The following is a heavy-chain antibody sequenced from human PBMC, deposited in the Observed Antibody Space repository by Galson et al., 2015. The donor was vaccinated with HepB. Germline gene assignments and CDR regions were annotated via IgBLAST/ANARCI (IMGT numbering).Heavy chain of an antibody. CDR1: GFTFSSYA. J-gene: IGHJ4*02. CDR2: ISGSGGST. D-gene: IGHD3-10*01. V-gene: IGHV3-23*01. CDR3: AKVRTGLWFGELGYFDY. Sequence: SLRLSCAASGFTFSSYAMSWVRQAPGKGLEWVSAISGSGGSTYYADSVKGRFTISRDNSKNTLYLQMNSLRAEDTAVYYCAKVRTGLWFGELGYFDYWGQGTLVTVSS.